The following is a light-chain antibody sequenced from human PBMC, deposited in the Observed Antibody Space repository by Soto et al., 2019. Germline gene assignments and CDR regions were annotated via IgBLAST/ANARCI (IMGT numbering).Light chain of an antibody. CDR2: EVN. CDR1: TSDIGGYNY. Sequence: QSALTQPPSASGSPGQSVAISCTGTTSDIGGYNYVSWYQQHPGKAPKLMIYEVNKSPSGVPDRFSGSKSGNTASLTVSGLQAEDEADYYCSSHGGNSPYVFGTGTKVTVL. J-gene: IGLJ1*01. V-gene: IGLV2-8*01. CDR3: SSHGGNSPYV.